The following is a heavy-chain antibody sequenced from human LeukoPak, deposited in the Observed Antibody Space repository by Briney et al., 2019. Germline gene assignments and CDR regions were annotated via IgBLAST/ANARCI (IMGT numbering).Heavy chain of an antibody. V-gene: IGHV3-23*01. CDR1: GFTFSSYT. Sequence: GGSLRLSCAASGFTFSSYTMSWVRQAPGKGLEWVSTIGFGDDSAYYADSVKGRFTISRDNSKNTLYLQMNYLRAEDTAVYYCAKDPTSVGGRHDWLLDSWGQGTLVTVSS. J-gene: IGHJ5*02. CDR2: IGFGDDSA. D-gene: IGHD3-9*01. CDR3: AKDPTSVGGRHDWLLDS.